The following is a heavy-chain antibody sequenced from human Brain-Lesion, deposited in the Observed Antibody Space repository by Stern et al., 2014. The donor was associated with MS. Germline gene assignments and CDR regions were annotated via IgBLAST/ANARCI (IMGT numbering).Heavy chain of an antibody. CDR1: GGSLSSSTYY. J-gene: IGHJ4*02. CDR3: ARHDSVPRPSQLYSARDRGPGYFDY. V-gene: IGHV4-39*01. CDR2: IYYRGFT. Sequence: QVQLVQSGPGLVKPSEPLSLTCTVSGGSLSSSTYYWAWIRQPPGKGLEWIGNIYYRGFTYYNPSLKSRVTISVDMSKNQFSLKLSSVTAADTAIYYCARHDSVPRPSQLYSARDRGPGYFDYWGQGTLVTVSS. D-gene: IGHD1-26*01.